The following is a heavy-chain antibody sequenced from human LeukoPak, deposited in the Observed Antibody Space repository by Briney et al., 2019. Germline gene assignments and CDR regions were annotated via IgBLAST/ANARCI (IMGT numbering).Heavy chain of an antibody. CDR1: GGPTTSYY. Sequence: SETLSLTCTVSGGPTTSYYWSWIRQPPGKGLEWIGYIYYSGSTNYNPSFKSRVTISVDTSKNQFSLKLSSLTAADTAVYYCARDTSGYRRGSFDYWGKGTLVTVSS. J-gene: IGHJ4*02. CDR3: ARDTSGYRRGSFDY. V-gene: IGHV4-59*01. D-gene: IGHD3-22*01. CDR2: IYYSGST.